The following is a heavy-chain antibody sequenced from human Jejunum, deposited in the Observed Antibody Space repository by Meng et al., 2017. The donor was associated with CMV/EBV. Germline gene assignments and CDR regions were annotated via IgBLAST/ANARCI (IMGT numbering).Heavy chain of an antibody. Sequence: LSCAASGFTFSNYAMTCVRQAPGKGLEWVSTISEIRDASYYGDSVKGRFAISRDNSKNTLYLQMSSLRVEDTAVYYCAKARQCEDWGQGTLVTVPS. J-gene: IGHJ4*02. CDR2: ISEIRDAS. V-gene: IGHV3-23*01. CDR1: GFTFSNYA. CDR3: AKARQCED.